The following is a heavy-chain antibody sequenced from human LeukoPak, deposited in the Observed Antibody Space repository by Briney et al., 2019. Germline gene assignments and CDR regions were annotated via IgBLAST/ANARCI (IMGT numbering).Heavy chain of an antibody. CDR2: INPSGGST. CDR3: ARVPQGGGYSVFNWPADDMDV. D-gene: IGHD3-10*01. V-gene: IGHV1-46*01. Sequence: GASVKVSCKASGYTFTSYYMHWVRQAPGQGLEWMGIINPSGGSTSYAQKFQGRVTMTRDTSISTAYMELSRLRSDDTAVYYCARVPQGGGYSVFNWPADDMDVWGKGTTVTVSS. CDR1: GYTFTSYY. J-gene: IGHJ6*03.